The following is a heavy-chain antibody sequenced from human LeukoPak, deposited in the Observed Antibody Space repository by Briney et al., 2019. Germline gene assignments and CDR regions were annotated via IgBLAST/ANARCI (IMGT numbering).Heavy chain of an antibody. CDR3: ARGAPDCGGDCYDY. CDR2: ISPNSSGT. CDR1: GYTFSGYY. J-gene: IGHJ4*02. V-gene: IGHV1-2*02. Sequence: GASVKVSCKASGYTFSGYYIHWVRHAPGQGLEWMGRISPNSSGTNYAQKFQGRVTMTRDTSISTPYLELSRLRSDDTAVYYCARGAPDCGGDCYDYWGQGTLVTVSS. D-gene: IGHD2-21*02.